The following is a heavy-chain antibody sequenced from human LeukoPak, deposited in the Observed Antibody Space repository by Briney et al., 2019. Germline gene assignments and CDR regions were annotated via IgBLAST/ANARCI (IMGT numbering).Heavy chain of an antibody. CDR2: IYYSGNT. V-gene: IGHV4-59*08. Sequence: PSETLSLTCTVSGDSISRFHWSWIRQPPEKRLEWIGYIYYSGNTNYNPSLKSRVTISLDASKNQFSLKLSSVTATDTAVYYCATLAVGAGGPEFHHGRQGSLVTVSS. J-gene: IGHJ1*01. D-gene: IGHD1-26*01. CDR1: GDSISRFH. CDR3: ATLAVGAGGPEFHH.